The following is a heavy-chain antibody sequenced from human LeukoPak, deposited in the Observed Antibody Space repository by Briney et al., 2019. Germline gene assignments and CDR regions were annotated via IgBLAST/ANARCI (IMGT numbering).Heavy chain of an antibody. CDR2: INTKSGRT. Sequence: ASVKVSCKTSGYSFTDYYIHWVRQAPGQGLGWMGWINTKSGRTSSARKFQGRVTMTRDPSITTVYMDMAWLTSDDTAIYFCARADFIDAGPYLIGPWGQGTLVTVSS. J-gene: IGHJ5*02. CDR3: ARADFIDAGPYLIGP. CDR1: GYSFTDYY. V-gene: IGHV1-2*02. D-gene: IGHD3-3*01.